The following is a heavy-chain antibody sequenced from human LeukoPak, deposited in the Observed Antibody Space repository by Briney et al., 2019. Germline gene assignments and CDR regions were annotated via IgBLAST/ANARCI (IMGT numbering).Heavy chain of an antibody. J-gene: IGHJ4*02. CDR2: IYYSGST. V-gene: IGHV4-39*01. D-gene: IGHD2-2*01. Sequence: SETLSLTCTVSGGSISSSSYCWGWIRQPPGKGLEWIGSIYYSGSTYYNPSLKSRVTISVDTSRNQFSLKLSSVTAADTAVYYCARQLGYCSSTSCYADKVDYWGQGTLVTVSS. CDR1: GGSISSSSYC. CDR3: ARQLGYCSSTSCYADKVDY.